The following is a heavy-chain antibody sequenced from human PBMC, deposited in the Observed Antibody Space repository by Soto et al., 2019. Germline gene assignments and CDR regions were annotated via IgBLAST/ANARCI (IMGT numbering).Heavy chain of an antibody. CDR3: ARDASYYSLWSGYYPSRNGMDV. J-gene: IGHJ6*02. V-gene: IGHV3-33*01. D-gene: IGHD3-3*01. Sequence: QVQVVESGGGVVQPGRSLRLSCAASGFTFSSFGMHWVRQAPGKGLEWVSLIWYDGSKKSYGDSVKGRFTISRDNSRNTVYLQMNSLRAAETAVYYCARDASYYSLWSGYYPSRNGMDVWGQGTTVTVSS. CDR1: GFTFSSFG. CDR2: IWYDGSKK.